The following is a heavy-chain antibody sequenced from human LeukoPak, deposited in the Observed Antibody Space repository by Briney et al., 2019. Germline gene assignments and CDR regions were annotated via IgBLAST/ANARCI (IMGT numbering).Heavy chain of an antibody. CDR2: IESDGINK. CDR1: GFTFSSYG. V-gene: IGHV3-33*01. J-gene: IGHJ2*01. Sequence: GGSLRLSCAASGFTFSSYGMHWVRQAPGKGLEWVADIESDGINKDYVDSVKGRFTVSRDNSKNTLYLQMNSLRVEDTAVYYCARDNCFDRWGRRTLVTVSA. D-gene: IGHD1-20*01. CDR3: ARDNCFDR.